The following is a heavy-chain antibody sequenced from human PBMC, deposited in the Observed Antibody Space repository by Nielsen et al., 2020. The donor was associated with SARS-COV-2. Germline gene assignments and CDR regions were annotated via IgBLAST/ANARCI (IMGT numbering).Heavy chain of an antibody. CDR3: ARAIYRLTTDNWFDP. CDR1: GFTFSSYA. D-gene: IGHD4-11*01. CDR2: ISYDGSNK. V-gene: IGHV3-30-3*01. J-gene: IGHJ5*02. Sequence: GESLKISCAASGFTFSSYAMHWVRQAPGKELEWVAVISYDGSNKYYADSVKGRFTISRDNSKNTLYLQMNSLRAEDTAVYYCARAIYRLTTDNWFDPWGQGTLVTVSS.